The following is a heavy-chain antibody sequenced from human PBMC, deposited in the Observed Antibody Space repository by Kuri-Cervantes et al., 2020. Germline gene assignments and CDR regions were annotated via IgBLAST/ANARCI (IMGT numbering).Heavy chain of an antibody. CDR2: IIPIFGTA. CDR3: ARAPGRYSSSAGSPHGGWFDP. J-gene: IGHJ5*02. V-gene: IGHV1-69*13. CDR1: GYTFTSYD. Sequence: SVKVSCKASGYTFTSYDINWVRQAPGQGLEWMGGIIPIFGTANYAQKFQGRVTITADESTSTAYMELSSLRSEDAAVYYCARAPGRYSSSAGSPHGGWFDPWGQGTLVTVSS. D-gene: IGHD6-6*01.